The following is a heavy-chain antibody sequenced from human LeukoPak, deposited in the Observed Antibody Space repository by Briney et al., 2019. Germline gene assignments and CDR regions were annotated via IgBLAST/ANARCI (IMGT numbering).Heavy chain of an antibody. Sequence: GGSLRLSCAASGFTFSDYYMSWIRQAPGKGLEWVSYIGSRGSTIYYADSVKGRFTISRDNAKNSLYLQMNSLRAEDTDVYYCARSTTGTTSKFDYWGQGTLVTVSS. V-gene: IGHV3-11*01. CDR1: GFTFSDYY. J-gene: IGHJ4*02. CDR2: IGSRGSTI. D-gene: IGHD1-1*01. CDR3: ARSTTGTTSKFDY.